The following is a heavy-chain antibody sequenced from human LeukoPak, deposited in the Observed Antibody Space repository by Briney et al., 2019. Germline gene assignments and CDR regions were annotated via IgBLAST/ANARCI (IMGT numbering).Heavy chain of an antibody. J-gene: IGHJ4*02. Sequence: GASVKVSCKASGYTFTSYYINWMRQATGQEPEWMGWINPNSGTTGYAQKFQGRVTITRDTSINTAYMELSSLRSEDTAVYYCAKHYHTTFDYWGQGTLVIVSS. CDR1: GYTFTSYY. CDR3: AKHYHTTFDY. V-gene: IGHV1-8*03. CDR2: INPNSGTT. D-gene: IGHD3-9*01.